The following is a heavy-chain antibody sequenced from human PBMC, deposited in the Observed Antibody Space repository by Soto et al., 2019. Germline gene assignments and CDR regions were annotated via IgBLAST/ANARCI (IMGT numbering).Heavy chain of an antibody. V-gene: IGHV3-48*03. J-gene: IGHJ3*02. CDR3: ARETLRDAIDI. CDR1: GFDIRSYE. CDR2: IRANDESI. Sequence: GSLRLSCVASGFDIRSYEMNWVRQAPGKGLEWVSNIRANDESIYYADSVKGRVSVSRDNAKNSLFLEMNSLRVDDTAVYYCARETLRDAIDIWGQGTMVTVSS.